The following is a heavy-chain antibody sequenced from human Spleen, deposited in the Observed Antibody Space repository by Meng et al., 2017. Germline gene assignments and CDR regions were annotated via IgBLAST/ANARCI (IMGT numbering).Heavy chain of an antibody. CDR3: ARASGPWEGETSYYFDY. CDR1: GYSISSGYY. Sequence: SETLSLTCAVSGYSISSGYYWGWIRQPPGKGLEWIGSIYNSGNTYHNPSLKSRVSLSVDTSENQFSLKLSSMTAADTDVYYCARASGPWEGETSYYFDYWGQGTLVTVSS. V-gene: IGHV4-38-2*01. D-gene: IGHD3-16*02. J-gene: IGHJ4*02. CDR2: IYNSGNT.